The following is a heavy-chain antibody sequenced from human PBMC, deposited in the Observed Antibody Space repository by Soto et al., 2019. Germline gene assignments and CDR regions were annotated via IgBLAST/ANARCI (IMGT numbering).Heavy chain of an antibody. V-gene: IGHV1-18*01. J-gene: IGHJ6*02. CDR2: TNSSNGNA. CDR1: AYTFTRYG. Sequence: ASVKVSCKASAYTFTRYGVNWVRQAPGQGLEWMGWTNSSNGNAEYAQNLQGRVTMTIDTSTSTAYMELRSLRSDDTAVYYCARGGPTSADHYYGMDVWGQGTTVT. CDR3: ARGGPTSADHYYGMDV. D-gene: IGHD3-10*01.